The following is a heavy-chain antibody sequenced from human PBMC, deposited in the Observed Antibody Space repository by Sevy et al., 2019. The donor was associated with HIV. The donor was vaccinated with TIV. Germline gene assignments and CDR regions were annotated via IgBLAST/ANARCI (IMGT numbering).Heavy chain of an antibody. V-gene: IGHV4-39*01. CDR2: IDYSGST. CDR3: ARLDGIAAAGS. D-gene: IGHD6-13*01. J-gene: IGHJ4*02. CDR1: GGSISSSSYY. Sequence: SETLSLTCTVSGGSISSSSYYWGWIRQPPGKGLVWIGRIDYSGSTYYNPSLKSRVTISVDTSTNQFSLKLSSVTAADTAVYYCARLDGIAAAGSWGQGTLVTVSS.